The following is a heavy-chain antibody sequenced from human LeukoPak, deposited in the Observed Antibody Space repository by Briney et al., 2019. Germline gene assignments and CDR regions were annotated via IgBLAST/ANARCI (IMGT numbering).Heavy chain of an antibody. V-gene: IGHV3-48*03. CDR2: ISSSGSTI. J-gene: IGHJ4*02. D-gene: IGHD5-18*01. Sequence: AGGSLRLSCAASGFTFSSYEMNWVRQAPGKGLEWVSYISSSGSTIYYADSVKGRFTISRDNAKNSLYLQMNSLRAEDTAVYYCARADWDTAMIDYWGQGTLVTVSS. CDR3: ARADWDTAMIDY. CDR1: GFTFSSYE.